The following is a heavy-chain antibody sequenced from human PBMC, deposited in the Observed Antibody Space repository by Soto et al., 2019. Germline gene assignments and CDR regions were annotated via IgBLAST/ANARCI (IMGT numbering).Heavy chain of an antibody. CDR2: ISGSGGST. V-gene: IGHV3-23*01. CDR1: GFTFSSYA. Sequence: GGSLRLSCAASGFTFSSYAMSWVRQAPGKGLEWVSVISGSGGSTYYADAVKGRFTISRDNSKNTLYLQMNSLRAEDTAVYYCAKDQLAVAGLNWFDPWGQGTLVTVSS. D-gene: IGHD6-19*01. CDR3: AKDQLAVAGLNWFDP. J-gene: IGHJ5*02.